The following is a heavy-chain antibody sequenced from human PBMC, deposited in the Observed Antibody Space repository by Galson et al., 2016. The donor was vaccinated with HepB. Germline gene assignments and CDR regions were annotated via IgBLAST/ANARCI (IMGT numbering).Heavy chain of an antibody. V-gene: IGHV3-48*02. CDR1: GFNFGAYS. D-gene: IGHD4-23*01. CDR3: ARIPYGGNGPFDI. J-gene: IGHJ3*02. CDR2: ISNTRSVI. Sequence: SLRLSCAASGFNFGAYSMNWVRQAPGKGLEWISYISNTRSVIHYADSVKGRFTISRDNVNNSLYLQMNSLRDEDTAVYYCARIPYGGNGPFDIWGQGTMVTVSS.